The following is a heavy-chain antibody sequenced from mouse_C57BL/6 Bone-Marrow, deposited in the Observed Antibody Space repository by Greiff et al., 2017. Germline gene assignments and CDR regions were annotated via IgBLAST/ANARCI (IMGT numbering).Heavy chain of an antibody. J-gene: IGHJ2*01. CDR1: GYTFTSYW. CDR3: ARNPNWERADY. Sequence: VQLQESGAELVKPGASVKMSCKASGYTFTSYWITWVKQRPGQGLEWIGEIYPGSGSTNYNEKFKSKATLTVDTSSSTAYMQLSSLTSEDSAVYYCARNPNWERADYWGQGTTLTVSS. D-gene: IGHD4-1*01. V-gene: IGHV1-55*01. CDR2: IYPGSGST.